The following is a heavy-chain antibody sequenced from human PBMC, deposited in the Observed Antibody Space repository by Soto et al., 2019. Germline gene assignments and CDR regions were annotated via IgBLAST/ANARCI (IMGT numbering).Heavy chain of an antibody. V-gene: IGHV2-5*02. Sequence: QITLKESGPPLVKPTQTLTLTCTFSGFSFNTTGVGVGWIRQPPGKALEWLAIIYWDDDKRYSPSLKSRLTITQDTSKNQVVLTVTNMDPVDTATYFCAHRAVLCSGGTCYSHPFDSWGQGTLVTVSS. CDR3: AHRAVLCSGGTCYSHPFDS. CDR2: IYWDDDK. CDR1: GFSFNTTGVG. J-gene: IGHJ4*02. D-gene: IGHD2-15*01.